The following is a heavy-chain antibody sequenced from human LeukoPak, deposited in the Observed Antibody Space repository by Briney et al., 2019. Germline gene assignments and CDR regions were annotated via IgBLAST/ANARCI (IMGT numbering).Heavy chain of an antibody. Sequence: SETLSLTCTVSGGSISSTSYYWAWIRQPPGKGLEWIGNIYYSGSTYYNPSLKSRVTTSVDTSRNQFSLKLSSVTAADTAMYYCARQSTKYSSGWLFDYWGQGTLVTVSS. J-gene: IGHJ4*02. D-gene: IGHD6-19*01. CDR1: GGSISSTSYY. CDR3: ARQSTKYSSGWLFDY. CDR2: IYYSGST. V-gene: IGHV4-39*01.